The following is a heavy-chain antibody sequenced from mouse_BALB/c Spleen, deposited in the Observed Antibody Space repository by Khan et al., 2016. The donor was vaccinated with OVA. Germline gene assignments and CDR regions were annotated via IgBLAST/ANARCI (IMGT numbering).Heavy chain of an antibody. J-gene: IGHJ2*01. CDR1: GYSFTGYF. Sequence: VQLQQPGPELVKPGASVKISCKASGYSFTGYFMNWVMQSHGTSLEWIGRINPHIGETFYNQKFKGKATLTVDESSSTAHMELRSLASEDSAVYYCASIYGSDFDYWGQGTTLTVSS. V-gene: IGHV1-20*02. D-gene: IGHD1-1*01. CDR3: ASIYGSDFDY. CDR2: INPHIGET.